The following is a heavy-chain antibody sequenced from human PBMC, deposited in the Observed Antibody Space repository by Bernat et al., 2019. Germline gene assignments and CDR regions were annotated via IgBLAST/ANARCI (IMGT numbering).Heavy chain of an antibody. J-gene: IGHJ4*02. D-gene: IGHD3-16*01. V-gene: IGHV1-2*04. CDR2: INPNSGGT. CDR3: AREENAGGYFDY. CDR1: GYTFTGYY. Sequence: QVQPVQPGAEVKKPGASVKVSCKASGYTFTGYYIHWARQSPGQGLEWMGWINPNSGGTNYAQKFQCWVTMTRDTSISTAYMELGRVRSDDTAVYYCAREENAGGYFDYWGQGTLVTVSS.